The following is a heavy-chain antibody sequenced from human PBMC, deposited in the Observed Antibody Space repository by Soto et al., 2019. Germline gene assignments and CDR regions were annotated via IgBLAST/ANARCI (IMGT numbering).Heavy chain of an antibody. CDR2: ISYDGSNK. J-gene: IGHJ6*02. V-gene: IGHV3-30*03. CDR1: GFTFSSYG. CDR3: VIEGRPSSMDF. Sequence: GGSPRISCAASGFTFSSYGMHWVRQAPGKGLEWVAVISYDGSNKYYADSVKGRFTISRDNSKNTLYLQMNSLRAEDTAVYYFVIEGRPSSMDFWCQGTSRT. D-gene: IGHD2-15*01.